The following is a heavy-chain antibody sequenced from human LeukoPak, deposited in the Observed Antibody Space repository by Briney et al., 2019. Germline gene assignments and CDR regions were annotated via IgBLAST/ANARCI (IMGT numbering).Heavy chain of an antibody. CDR3: ARYGGDVDTAMVIDYYYYGMDV. CDR1: GFTVSSNY. J-gene: IGHJ6*02. V-gene: IGHV3-66*01. Sequence: GGSLRLSCAASGFTVSSNYMSWVRPAPGKGLEWVSVIYSGGSTYYADSVKGRFTISRDNSKNTLYLQMNSLRAEDTAVYYCARYGGDVDTAMVIDYYYYGMDVWGQGTTVTVSS. CDR2: IYSGGST. D-gene: IGHD5-18*01.